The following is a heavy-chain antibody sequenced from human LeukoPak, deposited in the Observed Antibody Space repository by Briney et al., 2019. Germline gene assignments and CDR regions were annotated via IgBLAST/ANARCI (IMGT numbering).Heavy chain of an antibody. V-gene: IGHV3-48*03. CDR2: ISSSGSTI. Sequence: GGSLRLSCAASGFTFSSYEMNWVRQAPGKGREWVSYISSSGSTIYYADSVKGRFTISRDNAKNSLYLQMNSLRAEDTAVYYCARDSRDENGEYYYGMDVWGKGTTVSVSS. D-gene: IGHD1-1*01. CDR1: GFTFSSYE. J-gene: IGHJ6*04. CDR3: ARDSRDENGEYYYGMDV.